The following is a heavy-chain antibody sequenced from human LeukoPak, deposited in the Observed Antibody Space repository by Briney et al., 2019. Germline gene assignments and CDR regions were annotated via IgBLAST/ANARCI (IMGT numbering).Heavy chain of an antibody. V-gene: IGHV1-3*01. J-gene: IGHJ6*02. CDR3: ARDPWTMIVPMDV. Sequence: ASVKVSCKASGYTFTSYAMHWVRQAPGQRLEWMGWINAGNGNTEYSQKFQGRVTITRDTSASTAYMELSSLRSEDTAVYYCARDPWTMIVPMDVWGQGTTVTVSS. CDR2: INAGNGNT. D-gene: IGHD3-22*01. CDR1: GYTFTSYA.